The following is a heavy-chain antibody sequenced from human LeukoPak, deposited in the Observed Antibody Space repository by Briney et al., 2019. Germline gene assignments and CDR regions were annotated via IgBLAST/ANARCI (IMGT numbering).Heavy chain of an antibody. Sequence: GGSLRLSCAASGSTFSSYAMHWVRQAPGRGLEGVAVISYDGSNKYYADSVKGRFTISRDNSKNTLYLQMNSLRAEDTAVYYCAREAAAGPFDYWGQGTLVTVSS. CDR1: GSTFSSYA. V-gene: IGHV3-30-3*01. CDR2: ISYDGSNK. D-gene: IGHD6-13*01. J-gene: IGHJ4*02. CDR3: AREAAAGPFDY.